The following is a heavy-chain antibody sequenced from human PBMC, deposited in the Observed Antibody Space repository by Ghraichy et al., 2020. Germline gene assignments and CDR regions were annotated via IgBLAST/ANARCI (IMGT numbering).Heavy chain of an antibody. D-gene: IGHD3-10*01. CDR3: ARDYLFNYYGSGHSGLFDP. CDR1: GGTFSSYA. CDR2: IIPILGIA. Sequence: SVKVSCKASGGTFSSYAISWVRQAPGQGLEWMGRIIPILGIANYAQKFQGRVTITADKSTSTAYMELSSLRSEDTAVYYCARDYLFNYYGSGHSGLFDPWGQGTLVTVSS. V-gene: IGHV1-69*04. J-gene: IGHJ5*02.